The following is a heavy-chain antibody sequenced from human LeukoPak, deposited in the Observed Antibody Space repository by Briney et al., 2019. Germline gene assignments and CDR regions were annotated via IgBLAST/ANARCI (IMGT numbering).Heavy chain of an antibody. V-gene: IGHV4-59*01. Sequence: SETLSLTCTVSGGSFSNYYWTWIRQPPGRGLEWIGYIFYSGDTNYNPSLKSRVTMSLDTSKNQFSLRLNSVTAADTAVYYCTRDQLGDAVDIWGQGTMVTVSS. CDR3: TRDQLGDAVDI. J-gene: IGHJ3*02. CDR2: IFYSGDT. D-gene: IGHD3-16*01. CDR1: GGSFSNYY.